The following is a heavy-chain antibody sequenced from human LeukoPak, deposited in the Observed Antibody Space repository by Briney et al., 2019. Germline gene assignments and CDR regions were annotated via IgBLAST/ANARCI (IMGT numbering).Heavy chain of an antibody. Sequence: GGSLRLSCAAAGFTFSSYSMKWVRQAPGKGLEWVSSISRSSSYIYYADSVKGRFTISRDNAKNSLYLQMNSPRAEDTAVYYCARDTILGDCSGGSCETSTWGQGTLVTVSS. CDR3: ARDTILGDCSGGSCETST. J-gene: IGHJ5*02. V-gene: IGHV3-21*01. CDR2: ISRSSSYI. CDR1: GFTFSSYS. D-gene: IGHD2-15*01.